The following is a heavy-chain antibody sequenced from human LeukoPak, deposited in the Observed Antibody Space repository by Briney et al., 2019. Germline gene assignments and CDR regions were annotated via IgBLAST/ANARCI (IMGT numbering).Heavy chain of an antibody. J-gene: IGHJ4*02. CDR2: ISDTGRRT. Sequence: PGGSLRLSCAASGFTFNDYAMSWVRQAAGKGLEWVSGISDTGRRTFYADSVKGRFTISRDDSKKTGYLQTNTLRAEDTAIYFCARHDSFIPYWGQGTLVTVSS. V-gene: IGHV3-23*01. CDR1: GFTFNDYA. D-gene: IGHD3-16*02. CDR3: ARHDSFIPY.